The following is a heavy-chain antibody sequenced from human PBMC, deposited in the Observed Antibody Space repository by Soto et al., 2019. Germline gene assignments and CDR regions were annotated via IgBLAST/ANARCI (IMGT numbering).Heavy chain of an antibody. Sequence: QLQLQESGPGLVKPSETLSLTCTVSGGSISSSSYYWGWIRQPPGKGLGWIGSVYYSGSTYFNPSLKARVTMSVDTSKNQSSLKLGTVTAEDTAVDYWARHQTVTSSGFDYWGQGTVVTVSS. CDR1: GGSISSSSYY. CDR2: VYYSGST. D-gene: IGHD4-17*01. J-gene: IGHJ4*02. V-gene: IGHV4-39*01. CDR3: ARHQTVTSSGFDY.